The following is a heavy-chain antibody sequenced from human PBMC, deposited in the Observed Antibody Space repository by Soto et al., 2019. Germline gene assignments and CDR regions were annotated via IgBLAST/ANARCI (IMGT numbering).Heavy chain of an antibody. D-gene: IGHD3-10*01. Sequence: PSETLSLTCTVSGGSISSYYWSWIRQPAGKGLEWIGRIYTSGSTNYNPSLKSRVTMSVDTSKNQFSLKLSSVTAADTAVYYCYGSGSYPYCGTEVWGYGKTVNVSS. V-gene: IGHV4-4*07. J-gene: IGHJ6*04. CDR3: YGSGSYPYCGTEV. CDR1: GGSISSYY. CDR2: IYTSGST.